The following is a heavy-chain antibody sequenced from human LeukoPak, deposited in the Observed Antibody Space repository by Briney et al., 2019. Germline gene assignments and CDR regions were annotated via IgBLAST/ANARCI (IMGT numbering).Heavy chain of an antibody. CDR3: ARGPARGYYDSSTGYDFDY. Sequence: PGGSLRLSCAASGFTFGNYGMHGGRQAPGKGLEWLTFIYDDGFTSYYADSVKGRFTVSRDNSKNTLYVQMNNVRIDDMAVYYCARGPARGYYDSSTGYDFDYWGQGTLVTVSS. V-gene: IGHV3-30*02. CDR1: GFTFGNYG. CDR2: IYDDGFTS. D-gene: IGHD3-22*01. J-gene: IGHJ4*01.